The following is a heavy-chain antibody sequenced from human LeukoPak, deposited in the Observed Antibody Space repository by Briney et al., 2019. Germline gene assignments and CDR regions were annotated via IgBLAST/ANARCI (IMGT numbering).Heavy chain of an antibody. Sequence: SETLSLTCAVYGGSFGGYYWSWIRQPPGKGLEWIGEINHSGSTNYNPSLKSRDTISVDTSKNQFSLKLSSVTAADTAVYYCARGLGYCSSTSCSYYYYYGMDVWGQGTTVTVSS. CDR2: INHSGST. CDR1: GGSFGGYY. J-gene: IGHJ6*02. CDR3: ARGLGYCSSTSCSYYYYYGMDV. D-gene: IGHD2-2*01. V-gene: IGHV4-34*01.